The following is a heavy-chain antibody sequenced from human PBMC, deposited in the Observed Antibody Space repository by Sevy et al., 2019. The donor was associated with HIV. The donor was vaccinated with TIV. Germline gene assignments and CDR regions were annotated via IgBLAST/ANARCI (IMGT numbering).Heavy chain of an antibody. J-gene: IGHJ6*02. Sequence: ASVKVSCKASGGTFSSYAISWVRQAPGQGLEWMGGIIPIFGTANYAQKFQGRVTITADESTRTAYMELSSLGSEDTAVYYCASLEIGYCSSTSCPDVWGQGTTVTVSS. V-gene: IGHV1-69*13. CDR1: GGTFSSYA. CDR3: ASLEIGYCSSTSCPDV. D-gene: IGHD2-2*01. CDR2: IIPIFGTA.